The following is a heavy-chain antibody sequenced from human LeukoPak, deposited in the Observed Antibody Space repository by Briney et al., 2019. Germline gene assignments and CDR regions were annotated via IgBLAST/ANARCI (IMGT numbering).Heavy chain of an antibody. V-gene: IGHV3-7*01. J-gene: IGHJ4*02. CDR3: ARGWRLRNDY. CDR2: IKQDGSEK. CDR1: GFTFGSYW. D-gene: IGHD4-17*01. Sequence: GGSLRLSCAASGFTFGSYWMSWVRQAPGKGLEWVANIKQDGSEKYYVDSVKGRFTISRDNAKNSLYLQMNSLRAEDTAVYYCARGWRLRNDYWGQGTLVTVSS.